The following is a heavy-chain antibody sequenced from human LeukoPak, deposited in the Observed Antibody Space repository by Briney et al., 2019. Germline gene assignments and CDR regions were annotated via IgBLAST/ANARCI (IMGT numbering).Heavy chain of an antibody. V-gene: IGHV4-30-2*01. CDR2: IYHSGST. CDR1: GGSISSGGYY. J-gene: IGHJ4*02. CDR3: ARALGSSYYFDY. Sequence: SQTLSLTCTVSGGSISSGGYYWSWIRQPPGKGLEWIGYIYHSGSTYYNPSLKSRVTISVDRSKNQFSLKLSSVTAADTAVYYCARALGSSYYFDYWGQGTLVTVSS. D-gene: IGHD6-6*01.